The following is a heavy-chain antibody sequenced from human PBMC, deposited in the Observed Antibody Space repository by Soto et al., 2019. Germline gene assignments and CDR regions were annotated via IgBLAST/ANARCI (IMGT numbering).Heavy chain of an antibody. CDR1: GGTFSSYA. J-gene: IGHJ3*02. V-gene: IGHV1-69*13. CDR2: IIPIFGTA. CDR3: ARPASLRYFDWTPGDAFDI. D-gene: IGHD3-9*01. Sequence: SVKVSCKASGGTFSSYAISWVRQAPGQGLEWMGGIIPIFGTANYAQKFQGRVTITADESTSTAYMELSSLRSEDTAVYYCARPASLRYFDWTPGDAFDIWGQGTMVTVPS.